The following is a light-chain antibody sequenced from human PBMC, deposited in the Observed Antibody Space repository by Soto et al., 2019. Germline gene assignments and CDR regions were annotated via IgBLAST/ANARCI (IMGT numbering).Light chain of an antibody. CDR1: SSNIGAGYD. Sequence: QSVLTQPPSVSGAPGQRVTISCTGSSSNIGAGYDVHWYQQLPGTAPKLLIYGNSNRPSGVPDRISGSKSGTSASLAITGLQAEDEADYYCQSYDSSLRAWVFGGGTKLTVL. J-gene: IGLJ3*02. CDR3: QSYDSSLRAWV. V-gene: IGLV1-40*01. CDR2: GNS.